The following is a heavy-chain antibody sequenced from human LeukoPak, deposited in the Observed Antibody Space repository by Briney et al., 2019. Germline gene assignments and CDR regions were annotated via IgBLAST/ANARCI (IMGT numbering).Heavy chain of an antibody. D-gene: IGHD1-26*01. CDR1: GFTFRSYG. V-gene: IGHV3-33*06. CDR3: AKDPNGSWCFDY. J-gene: IGHJ4*02. CDR2: IWYDGSNK. Sequence: GRSLRLSCAASGFTFRSYGMHWVRQAPGKGLEWVAVIWYDGSNKYYADSVKGRFTISRDNSKNTLYLQMNSLRAEDTAVYYCAKDPNGSWCFDYWGQGTLVTVSS.